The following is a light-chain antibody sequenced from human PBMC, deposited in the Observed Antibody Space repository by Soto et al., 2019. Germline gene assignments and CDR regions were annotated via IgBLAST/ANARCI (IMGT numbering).Light chain of an antibody. CDR3: HQYNTYSPQRT. J-gene: IGKJ1*01. CDR1: QSIGRW. CDR2: DAS. Sequence: DIQMTQSPSTLSAFVGDRVTITCRASQSIGRWLAWYQQKPGKAPKLLIYDASSFESGVPSRFSGSGSGTEFTLNISSLQPDDFATYYCHQYNTYSPQRTFGQGTKGDIK. V-gene: IGKV1-5*01.